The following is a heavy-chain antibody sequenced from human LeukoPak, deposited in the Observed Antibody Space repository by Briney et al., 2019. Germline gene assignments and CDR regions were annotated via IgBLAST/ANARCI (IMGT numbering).Heavy chain of an antibody. CDR2: INHSGST. D-gene: IGHD2-15*01. CDR3: ARVVADTEVDYFDY. CDR1: GXSFSGYY. V-gene: IGHV4-34*01. Sequence: SETLSLTCAVYGXSFSGYYWSWIRQPPGKGPEWIGEINHSGSTNYNPSLKSRVTISVDTSKNQFSLKLTSVTAADTAVYYCARVVADTEVDYFDYWGQGTLVTVSS. J-gene: IGHJ4*02.